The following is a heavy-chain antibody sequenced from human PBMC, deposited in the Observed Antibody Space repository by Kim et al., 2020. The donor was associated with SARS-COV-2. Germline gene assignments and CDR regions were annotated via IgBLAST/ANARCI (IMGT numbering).Heavy chain of an antibody. Sequence: GGSLRLSCAASGFTFGSYWMTWVRQAPGKGLEWVANIKQDGTQQYYVDSARGRFTVSRDGANMYLQMNSLRAEDTAVYYCARTLTGTTESFEYWGRGTLV. V-gene: IGHV3-7*03. D-gene: IGHD3-9*01. CDR1: GFTFGSYW. J-gene: IGHJ1*01. CDR2: IKQDGTQQ. CDR3: ARTLTGTTESFEY.